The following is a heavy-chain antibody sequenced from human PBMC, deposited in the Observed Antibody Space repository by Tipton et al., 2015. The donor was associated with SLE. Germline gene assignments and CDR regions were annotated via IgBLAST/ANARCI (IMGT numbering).Heavy chain of an antibody. Sequence: TLSLTCTVLGDSISTGCYYLGWICLTTGKGLEWIGSIYYYGGPYHTASTKRRVTISVGTSTNQFSLRRNSGTAADTALYFWARHKKRGGDGDNPNAFDVWGQGTMVTVPS. CDR1: GDSISTGCYY. CDR2: IYYYGGP. J-gene: IGHJ3*01. D-gene: IGHD5-24*01. CDR3: ARHKKRGGDGDNPNAFDV. V-gene: IGHV4-39*01.